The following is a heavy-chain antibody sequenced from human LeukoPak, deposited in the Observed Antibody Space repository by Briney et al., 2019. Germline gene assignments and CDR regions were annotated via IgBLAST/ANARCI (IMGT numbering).Heavy chain of an antibody. CDR2: IYSGGST. CDR1: GFTVSSNY. CDR3: ARDGDYDFWSGYSHLLVDP. J-gene: IGHJ5*02. Sequence: GGSLRLSCAASGFTVSSNYMSWVRQAPGKGLGWVSVIYSGGSTYYADSVKGRFTISRDNAKNSLYLQMNSLRAEDTAVYYCARDGDYDFWSGYSHLLVDPWGQGTLVTVSS. V-gene: IGHV3-66*01. D-gene: IGHD3-3*01.